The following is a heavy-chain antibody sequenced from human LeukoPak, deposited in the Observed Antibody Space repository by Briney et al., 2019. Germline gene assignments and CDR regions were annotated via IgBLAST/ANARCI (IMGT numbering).Heavy chain of an antibody. V-gene: IGHV3-74*01. D-gene: IGHD1-14*01. CDR1: GFTISSYW. Sequence: GGSLRLSCAASGFTISSYWIHWVRQAPGKGLVWVSRINSDGSSTSYADSVKGRFTISRDNAKNTLYLQMNSLRAEDTAVYYCATGQGHGMDVWGQGTTVTVSS. J-gene: IGHJ6*02. CDR2: INSDGSST. CDR3: ATGQGHGMDV.